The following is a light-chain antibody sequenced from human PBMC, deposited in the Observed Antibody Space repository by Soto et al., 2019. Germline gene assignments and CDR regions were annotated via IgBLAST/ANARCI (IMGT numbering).Light chain of an antibody. J-gene: IGKJ5*01. CDR2: DAS. CDR3: QQRSNWPPKIT. CDR1: QSISTY. V-gene: IGKV3-11*01. Sequence: EVVMTQSPVTLSVSPGERAALSCRASQSISTYLAWYQQKPGQAPRLFIYDASNRATGIPARFSGSGSGTDFTLTISSLEPEDFAVYYCQQRSNWPPKITFGQGTRLEIK.